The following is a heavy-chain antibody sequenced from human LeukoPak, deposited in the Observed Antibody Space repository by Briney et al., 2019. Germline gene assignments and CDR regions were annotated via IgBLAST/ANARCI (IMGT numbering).Heavy chain of an antibody. J-gene: IGHJ6*03. Sequence: GGSLRLSCAASGFTFSSYSMNWVRQAPGKGLEWVSYISSSSTIYYADSVKGRFTISRDNAKNSLYLQMNSLRAEDTAVYYCARDHCSSTSCYPYYYYMDVWGKGTTVTVSS. CDR3: ARDHCSSTSCYPYYYYMDV. CDR1: GFTFSSYS. V-gene: IGHV3-48*01. CDR2: ISSSSTI. D-gene: IGHD2-2*01.